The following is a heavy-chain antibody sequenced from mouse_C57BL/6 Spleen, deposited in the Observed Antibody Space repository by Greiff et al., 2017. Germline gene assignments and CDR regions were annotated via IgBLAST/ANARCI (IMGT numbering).Heavy chain of an antibody. J-gene: IGHJ2*01. CDR2: IYPGDGDT. Sequence: VQLQQSGPELVKPGASVKISCKASGYAFSRSWLTWVKQRPGKGLEWIGRIYPGDGDTNYNGKFKGKATLTADKSSSTAYMQLSSLTSEDSAVYFCARRDYGSSYFDYWGQGTTLTVSS. CDR3: ARRDYGSSYFDY. V-gene: IGHV1-82*01. D-gene: IGHD1-1*01. CDR1: GYAFSRSW.